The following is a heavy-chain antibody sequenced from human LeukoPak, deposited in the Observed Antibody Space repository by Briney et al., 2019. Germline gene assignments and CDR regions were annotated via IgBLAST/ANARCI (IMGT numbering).Heavy chain of an antibody. CDR3: ARDRWPAVASTNYFEY. V-gene: IGHV1-18*01. CDR2: ISPYNGNT. J-gene: IGHJ4*02. Sequence: ASVKVSCKASGYTFSVYGITWVRQAPGQGLEWMGWISPYNGNTSYAQKLQDRVTMTTDTSTSTAYMELKSLRSDDTAVYYCARDRWPAVASTNYFEYWGQGTLVTVSS. CDR1: GYTFSVYG. D-gene: IGHD4-11*01.